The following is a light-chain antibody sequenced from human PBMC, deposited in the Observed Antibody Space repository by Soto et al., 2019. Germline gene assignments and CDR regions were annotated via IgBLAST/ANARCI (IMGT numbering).Light chain of an antibody. J-gene: IGLJ3*02. CDR2: DNS. Sequence: QSVLTQPPSVSAAPGQKDTISCSGSSSNIGSNYVSWYQQLPGRAPKLVIYDNSKRPSGIPDRFSGSKSGSSATLGVTGLQTGDEADYYCGTWDSDLSAEVFGGGTKLTVL. CDR1: SSNIGSNY. CDR3: GTWDSDLSAEV. V-gene: IGLV1-51*01.